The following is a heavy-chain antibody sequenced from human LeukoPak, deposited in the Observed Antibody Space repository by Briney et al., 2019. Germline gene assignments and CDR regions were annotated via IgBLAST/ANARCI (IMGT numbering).Heavy chain of an antibody. CDR1: GYTFTSYG. Sequence: AXVKVSCKASGYTFTSYGISWVRQAPGQGLEWMGWISAYNGNTNYAQKLQGRVTMTTDTSTSTAYMELRSLRSDDTAVYYCARSCSSTSCYRYFQHWGQGTLVTVSS. CDR3: ARSCSSTSCYRYFQH. J-gene: IGHJ1*01. D-gene: IGHD2-2*02. V-gene: IGHV1-18*01. CDR2: ISAYNGNT.